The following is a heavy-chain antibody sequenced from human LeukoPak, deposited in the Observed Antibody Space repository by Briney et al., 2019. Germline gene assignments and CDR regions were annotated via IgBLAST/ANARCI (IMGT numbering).Heavy chain of an antibody. V-gene: IGHV3-21*01. D-gene: IGHD6-19*01. CDR3: ARDSVGKGIAVAGTGFDY. Sequence: PGGSLRLSCAASGFTFSSYSMNWVRQAPGKGLEWVSSISSSSSYIYYADSVKGRFTISRDNAKNSLYLQMNSLRAEDTAVYYCARDSVGKGIAVAGTGFDYWGQGTLVTVSS. CDR1: GFTFSSYS. J-gene: IGHJ4*02. CDR2: ISSSSSYI.